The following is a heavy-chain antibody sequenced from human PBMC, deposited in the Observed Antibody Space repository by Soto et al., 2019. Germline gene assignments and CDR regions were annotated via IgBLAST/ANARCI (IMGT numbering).Heavy chain of an antibody. D-gene: IGHD3-22*01. CDR3: ARGYYYDSSGYYYYYMDV. J-gene: IGHJ6*03. V-gene: IGHV4-59*01. Sequence: SETPSLTCTVSGGSISSYYWSWIRQPPVKGLEWIGYIYYSGSTNYNPSLKSRVTISVDTSKNQFSLKLSSVTAADTAVYYCARGYYYDSSGYYYYYMDVWGKGTTVTVSS. CDR2: IYYSGST. CDR1: GGSISSYY.